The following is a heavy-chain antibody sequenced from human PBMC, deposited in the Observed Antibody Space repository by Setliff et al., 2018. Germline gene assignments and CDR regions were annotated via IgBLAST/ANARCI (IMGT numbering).Heavy chain of an antibody. CDR3: SRWVRCCSRTTCQSASGAEL. V-gene: IGHV1-18*01. CDR1: GHIFSSYG. J-gene: IGHJ1*01. D-gene: IGHD3-10*01. CDR2: ISSYNDVT. Sequence: GASVKVSCKASGHIFSSYGISWVRQAPGQGLEWMGWISSYNDVTNYEQRFQGRVTVTTDTSTNTAYLELRGLTSDDTAVYYCSRWVRCCSRTTCQSASGAELWGQGTLVTVSS.